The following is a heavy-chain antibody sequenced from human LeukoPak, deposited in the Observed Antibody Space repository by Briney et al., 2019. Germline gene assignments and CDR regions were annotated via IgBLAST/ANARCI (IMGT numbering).Heavy chain of an antibody. V-gene: IGHV3-30*02. J-gene: IGHJ4*02. Sequence: GGSLRLSCAASGFTFSSYGMHWVRQAPGKGLEWVAFIRYDGGNKYYADSVKGRFTISRDNSKNTLYLQMNSLRAEDTAVYYCAKDRDSGSYFFDYWGQGTLVTVSS. CDR2: IRYDGGNK. D-gene: IGHD1-26*01. CDR3: AKDRDSGSYFFDY. CDR1: GFTFSSYG.